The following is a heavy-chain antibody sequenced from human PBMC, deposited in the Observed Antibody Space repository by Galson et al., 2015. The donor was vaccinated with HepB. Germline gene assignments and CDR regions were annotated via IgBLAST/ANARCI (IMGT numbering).Heavy chain of an antibody. J-gene: IGHJ4*02. CDR2: IYGGGST. CDR3: ARGTPYNFATSGYFPLYYLHS. V-gene: IGHV3-66*02. CDR1: GFTVSSNY. Sequence: SLRLSCAASGFTVSSNYMSWVRQAPGKGLEWVSVIYGGGSTYYADSVKGRFSISRDNSKNTLSLQMSSLRAEDTAVYYCARGTPYNFATSGYFPLYYLHSWGQGTLVTVSS. D-gene: IGHD3-22*01.